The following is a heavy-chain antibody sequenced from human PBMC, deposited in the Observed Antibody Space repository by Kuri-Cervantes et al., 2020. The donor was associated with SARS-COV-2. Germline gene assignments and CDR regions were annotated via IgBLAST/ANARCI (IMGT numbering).Heavy chain of an antibody. CDR2: ISSSSSYI. D-gene: IGHD2-21*01. CDR3: ARADLSDFAFDI. V-gene: IGHV3-21*01. J-gene: IGHJ3*02. CDR1: GFTFSSYA. Sequence: ESLKISCAASGFTFSSYAMSWVRQAPGKGLEWVSYISSSSSYIYYADSLKGRFTISRDNAKNSLYLQMNSLSAEDTAVYYCARADLSDFAFDIWGQGTMVTVSS.